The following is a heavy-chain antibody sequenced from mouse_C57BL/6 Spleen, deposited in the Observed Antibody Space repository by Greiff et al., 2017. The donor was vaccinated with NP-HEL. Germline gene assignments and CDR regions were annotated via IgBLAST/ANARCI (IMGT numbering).Heavy chain of an antibody. CDR3: ARGLDYYAMDY. V-gene: IGHV1-19*01. J-gene: IGHJ4*01. CDR1: GYTFTDYY. CDR2: INPYNGGT. Sequence: VQLQQSGPVLVKPGASVKMSCKASGYTFTDYYMNWVKQSHGKSLEWIGVINPYNGGTSYNQKFKGKATLTVDKSSSTAYMELNSLTSEDSAVYYCARGLDYYAMDYWGQGTSVTVSS.